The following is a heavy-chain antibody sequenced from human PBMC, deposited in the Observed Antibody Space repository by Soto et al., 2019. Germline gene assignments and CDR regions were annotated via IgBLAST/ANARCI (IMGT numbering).Heavy chain of an antibody. CDR1: GYSFISYG. CDR3: ASRDCTGGSCRFDY. D-gene: IGHD2-15*01. CDR2: IIPYNGST. V-gene: IGHV1-18*01. J-gene: IGHJ4*02. Sequence: GASVKVSCKASGYSFISYGIGWVRQAPGQGLEWMGWIIPYNGSTNYAQNFQGRVTMTTYISTSTAYMELRSLRSDDTAVYYCASRDCTGGSCRFDYWGQGTLVTVSS.